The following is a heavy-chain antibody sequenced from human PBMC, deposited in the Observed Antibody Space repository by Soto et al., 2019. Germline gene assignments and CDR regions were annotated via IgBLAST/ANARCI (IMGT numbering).Heavy chain of an antibody. Sequence: SETLSLTCTVTGDSISSRSYYWGWIRQPPGKGLEWIGSIYYSGSTYNNPSLRSRVSMSIDTSKDQFSLKLSSVTAADTAVYYCARGHYDFWSGYMDYFDYWGQGTLVTVSS. V-gene: IGHV4-39*01. CDR2: IYYSGST. CDR1: GDSISSRSYY. J-gene: IGHJ4*02. CDR3: ARGHYDFWSGYMDYFDY. D-gene: IGHD3-3*01.